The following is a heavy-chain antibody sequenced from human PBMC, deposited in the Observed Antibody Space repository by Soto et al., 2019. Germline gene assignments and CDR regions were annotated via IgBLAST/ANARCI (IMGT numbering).Heavy chain of an antibody. J-gene: IGHJ4*02. V-gene: IGHV1-46*01. Sequence: YTLTSYYMHWARQAPGQGLEWMGIINPSGGSTTYAQKFQGRVTMTRDPSTSTLYMELNSLRSEDTPVYYCAREGNFDSSGYYYRLFDYWGQGTLVTGSS. CDR1: YTLTSYY. CDR2: INPSGGST. D-gene: IGHD3-22*01. CDR3: AREGNFDSSGYYYRLFDY.